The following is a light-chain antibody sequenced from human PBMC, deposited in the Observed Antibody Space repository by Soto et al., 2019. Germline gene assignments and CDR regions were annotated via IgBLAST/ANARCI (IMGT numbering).Light chain of an antibody. V-gene: IGKV3-11*01. J-gene: IGKJ1*01. Sequence: EIVLTRSPATLSLSPGERATLSCRASQSVSSYLAWYQQKPGQAPRLLIYDASNRATGIPARFSGSGSGTDFTLTISSLEHEDFAVYYCKQRSNWPGTFGQGTKVEIK. CDR2: DAS. CDR3: KQRSNWPGT. CDR1: QSVSSY.